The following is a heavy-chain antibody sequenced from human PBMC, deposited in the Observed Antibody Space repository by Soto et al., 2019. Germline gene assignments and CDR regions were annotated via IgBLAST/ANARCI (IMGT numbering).Heavy chain of an antibody. V-gene: IGHV6-1*01. J-gene: IGHJ6*02. Sequence: SQTLSLTCAISGDSVSSNSAAWNWIRQSPSRGLEWLGRTYYRSKWYNDYAVSVKSRITINPDTSKNQFSLQLNSVTPEDTAVYYCARDLGYSSSDYYYYYGMDVWSQGTTVTVSS. CDR3: ARDLGYSSSDYYYYYGMDV. CDR2: TYYRSKWYN. D-gene: IGHD6-6*01. CDR1: GDSVSSNSAA.